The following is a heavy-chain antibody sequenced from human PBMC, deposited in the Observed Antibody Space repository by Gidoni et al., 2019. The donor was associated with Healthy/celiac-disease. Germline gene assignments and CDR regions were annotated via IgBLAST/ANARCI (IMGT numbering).Heavy chain of an antibody. CDR3: AKDGGVGAKGSYLRGTPYYFDY. CDR2: ISGSGGSK. Sequence: EVQLLESGGGLVQPGGSLRLSCAASGFSFSSSAMSWVRQAPGKGLGWVSSISGSGGSKDYADSVKGRFTISRENSKNTLYLKMNSRRAEDTAVYYCAKDGGVGAKGSYLRGTPYYFDYWGQGTLVTVSS. V-gene: IGHV3-23*01. D-gene: IGHD1-26*01. CDR1: GFSFSSSA. J-gene: IGHJ4*02.